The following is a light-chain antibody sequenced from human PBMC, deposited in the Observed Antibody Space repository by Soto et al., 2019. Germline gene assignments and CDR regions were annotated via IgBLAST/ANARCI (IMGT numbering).Light chain of an antibody. V-gene: IGKV3-20*01. Sequence: EIVLTQSPGTLSLSPGERATLSCRASQSVSSSYLAWYQQKPGQAPRLLIYGASSRATGIPDRFSGSGSGTDFTLTSSRLEPEDFAGYYCQQYGSSPRTFGQGPKVEI. CDR1: QSVSSSY. CDR3: QQYGSSPRT. CDR2: GAS. J-gene: IGKJ2*01.